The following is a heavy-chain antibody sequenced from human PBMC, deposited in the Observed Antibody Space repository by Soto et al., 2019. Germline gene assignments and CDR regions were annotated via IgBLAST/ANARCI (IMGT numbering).Heavy chain of an antibody. CDR1: GYTFTSYY. V-gene: IGHV1-46*01. CDR2: INPSGGST. D-gene: IGHD3-9*01. Sequence: ASVKVSCKASGYTFTSYYMHWVRQAPGQGLEWMGIINPSGGSTSYAQKFQGRVTMTRDTSTSTVYMELSSLRSEDTAVYYCAFRDGNDDIRPWRYYYYGMDVWGQGTTVTVSS. J-gene: IGHJ6*02. CDR3: AFRDGNDDIRPWRYYYYGMDV.